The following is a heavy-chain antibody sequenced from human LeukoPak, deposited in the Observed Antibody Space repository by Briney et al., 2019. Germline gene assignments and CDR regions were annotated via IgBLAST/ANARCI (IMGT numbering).Heavy chain of an antibody. CDR3: ARETTLAGFASGLGFNY. D-gene: IGHD6-19*01. V-gene: IGHV4-59*01. CDR1: GASISSWY. J-gene: IGHJ4*02. Sequence: KASETLSLTCTVSGASISSWYWSWIRQPPGKGLEWIGYIYGSENTNYNPSLKSRITMSIDTSKNQFSLELTSVTAADTATYYCARETTLAGFASGLGFNYWGQGILVTVSS. CDR2: IYGSENT.